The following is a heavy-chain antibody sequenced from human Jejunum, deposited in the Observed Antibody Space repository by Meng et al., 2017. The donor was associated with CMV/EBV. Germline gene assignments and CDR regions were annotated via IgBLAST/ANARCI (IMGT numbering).Heavy chain of an antibody. V-gene: IGHV3-7*01. D-gene: IGHD2-8*01. Sequence: DFTFNNYWRTWVRQAPGKGVEWLANIKHDGGETYYAASVKGRFTISRDNAKKSVFLQMNSLGADDTAVYYCATYCTDTVCRALDIWGHGTLGTVSS. CDR2: IKHDGGET. J-gene: IGHJ3*02. CDR3: ATYCTDTVCRALDI. CDR1: DFTFNNYW.